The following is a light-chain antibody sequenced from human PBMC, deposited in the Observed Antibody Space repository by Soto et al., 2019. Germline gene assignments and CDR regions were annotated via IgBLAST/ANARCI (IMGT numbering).Light chain of an antibody. V-gene: IGKV1-12*01. Sequence: DIQMTQSPSSVSASVVDRVTITCRASQDISSRLAWYQQKPGKAPKLLIFVASSFQSGVPSRFSGSGSGTDFTLTISSLQPEDFATYYCQQANRFPITFGQGTRLEIK. CDR2: VAS. J-gene: IGKJ5*01. CDR3: QQANRFPIT. CDR1: QDISSR.